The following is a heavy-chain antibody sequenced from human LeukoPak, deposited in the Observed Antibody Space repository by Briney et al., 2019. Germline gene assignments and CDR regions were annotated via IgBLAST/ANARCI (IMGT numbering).Heavy chain of an antibody. CDR3: ARDTRNWNPFYYYYYGMDV. J-gene: IGHJ6*02. Sequence: GASVKVSCKASGYTFTGYYMHWVRQAPGQGLEWMGWINPNSGGTNYAQKFQGRVTMTRDTSISTAYMEPSRLRSDDTAVYYCARDTRNWNPFYYYYYGMDVWGQGTTVTVSS. CDR2: INPNSGGT. D-gene: IGHD1-1*01. CDR1: GYTFTGYY. V-gene: IGHV1-2*02.